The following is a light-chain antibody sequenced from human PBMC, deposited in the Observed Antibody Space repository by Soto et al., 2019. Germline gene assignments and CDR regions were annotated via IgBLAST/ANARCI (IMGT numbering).Light chain of an antibody. CDR3: QQSYGMPWT. J-gene: IGKJ1*01. V-gene: IGKV1-39*01. CDR2: AAD. Sequence: DIQMTQSPSSLSASVGDTVTITCRASQSITNYLTWFQQKPGKAPSLLIFAADNLQDGVPSRFSGSGSGRDFSLTISSLQPEDFATYYCQQSYGMPWTFGQGTKVEIK. CDR1: QSITNY.